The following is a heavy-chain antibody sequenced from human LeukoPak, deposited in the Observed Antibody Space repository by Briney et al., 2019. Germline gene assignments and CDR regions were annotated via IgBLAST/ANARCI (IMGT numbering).Heavy chain of an antibody. CDR3: ARNPILWFGELLYEPYYYYYMDV. CDR1: GYTFTGYY. V-gene: IGHV1-2*02. Sequence: GASVKVSCKASGYTFTGYYMHWVRQAPGQGLEWMGWINPNSGGTNYAQKFQGRVTMTRDTSISTAYMELSRLRSDDTAVYYCARNPILWFGELLYEPYYYYYMDVWGKGTTVTISS. D-gene: IGHD3-10*01. CDR2: INPNSGGT. J-gene: IGHJ6*03.